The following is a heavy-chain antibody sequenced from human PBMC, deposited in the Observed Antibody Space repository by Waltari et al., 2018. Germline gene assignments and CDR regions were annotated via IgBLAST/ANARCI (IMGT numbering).Heavy chain of an antibody. J-gene: IGHJ4*02. D-gene: IGHD4-4*01. CDR1: GYTLTELS. Sequence: QVHLVQSGAEVRRPGASVKVSCKVSGYTLTELSIHWVRQAPGKGLEWMGGFDPEDGEIIYAQKFQGRVTMTDDTSTDTVYMEVSSLRSEDTAVYYCASNQVDYSNYFYFDYWGQGTLVTVSS. CDR3: ASNQVDYSNYFYFDY. CDR2: FDPEDGEI. V-gene: IGHV1-24*01.